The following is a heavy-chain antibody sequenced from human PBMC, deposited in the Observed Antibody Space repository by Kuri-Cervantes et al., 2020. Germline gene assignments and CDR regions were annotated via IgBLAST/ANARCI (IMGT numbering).Heavy chain of an antibody. CDR2: INPNSGGT. CDR1: GYTFTGYY. CDR3: ARGHRRYCSGGSCWVDY. D-gene: IGHD2-15*01. J-gene: IGHJ4*02. Sequence: ASVKVSCKASGYTFTGYYMHWVRQAPGQGLEWMGWINPNSGGTNYAQKFQGRVTMTRDTSISTAYMELSRLRSDDTAVYYCARGHRRYCSGGSCWVDYWGQGTLVTVSS. V-gene: IGHV1-2*02.